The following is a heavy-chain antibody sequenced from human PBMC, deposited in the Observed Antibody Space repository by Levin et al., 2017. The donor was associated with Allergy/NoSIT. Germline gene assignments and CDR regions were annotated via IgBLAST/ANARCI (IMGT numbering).Heavy chain of an antibody. D-gene: IGHD5-12*01. CDR1: GFTFSRSG. Sequence: PGGSLRLSCEASGFTFSRSGMHWVRQAPGKGLEWVAVIWYDGSKKYYGDSVKGRFTISRDDSKNTLYLQMNRLRSEDTAVYYCAFDSSGYDFLRFDYWGPGTLVTVSS. CDR3: AFDSSGYDFLRFDY. J-gene: IGHJ4*02. CDR2: IWYDGSKK. V-gene: IGHV3-33*01.